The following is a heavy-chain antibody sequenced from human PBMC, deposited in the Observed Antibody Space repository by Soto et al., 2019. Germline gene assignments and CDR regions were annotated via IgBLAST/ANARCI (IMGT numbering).Heavy chain of an antibody. J-gene: IGHJ6*03. CDR1: GDSVSSNSAA. CDR3: ARGSWDDVTGHYYMDV. Sequence: QVQLQQSGPGLVKPSQTLSLTCDISGDSVSSNSAAWNWIRQTPSRGLEWLGRTYNRSKWYINYAVSVKSRITVNPDTSKNQFSLQLNSVTPEDTAVYYCARGSWDDVTGHYYMDVWGKGTTVTVSS. CDR2: TYNRSKWYI. D-gene: IGHD1-1*01. V-gene: IGHV6-1*01.